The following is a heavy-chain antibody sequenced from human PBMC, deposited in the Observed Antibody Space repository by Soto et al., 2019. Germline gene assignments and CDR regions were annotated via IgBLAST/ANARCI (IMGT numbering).Heavy chain of an antibody. J-gene: IGHJ6*02. Sequence: EVQLVESGGGLVQPGGSLRLSCAASGFTFSSYSMNWVRQAPGKGLEWVSSISRSSSYIYYADSVKGRFTISRDNAKNSLYLQMNSLRAEDTAVYYCGSSWYVSYGMDVWGQGTTVTVSS. V-gene: IGHV3-21*01. CDR2: ISRSSSYI. CDR1: GFTFSSYS. CDR3: GSSWYVSYGMDV. D-gene: IGHD6-13*01.